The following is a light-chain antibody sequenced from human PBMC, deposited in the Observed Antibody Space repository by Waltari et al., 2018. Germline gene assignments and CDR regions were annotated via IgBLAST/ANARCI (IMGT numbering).Light chain of an antibody. CDR1: GSDIGGYNY. CDR3: SSYADNKGV. V-gene: IGLV2-8*01. CDR2: EGT. Sequence: QSALTQPPSASGSPGQSVTISCTGTGSDIGGYNYVSWYQQHPGKAPKLMIYEGTKRPSGVPDRFSGSKSGNTASLAVSGLQAEDEAYYYCSSYADNKGVFGGGTKLTVL. J-gene: IGLJ2*01.